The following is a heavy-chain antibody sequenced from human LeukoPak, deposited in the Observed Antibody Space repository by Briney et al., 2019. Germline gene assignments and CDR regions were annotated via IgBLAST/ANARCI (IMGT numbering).Heavy chain of an antibody. Sequence: SVKVSCKASGGTISSYAISWVRQAPGQGLEWMGRVIPIFGIANYAQKFQGRVTITADKSTSTAYMELSSLRSEDTAVYYCARDNPDYSPWDYYYYGMDVWGQGTTVTVSS. CDR3: ARDNPDYSPWDYYYYGMDV. CDR1: GGTISSYA. D-gene: IGHD2-15*01. J-gene: IGHJ6*02. CDR2: VIPIFGIA. V-gene: IGHV1-69*04.